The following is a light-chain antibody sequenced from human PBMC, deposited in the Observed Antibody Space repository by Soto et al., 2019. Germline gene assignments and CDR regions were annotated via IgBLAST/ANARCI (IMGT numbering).Light chain of an antibody. CDR1: SSDVGGYNS. J-gene: IGLJ1*01. CDR2: EVS. CDR3: SSYAGSDVFV. V-gene: IGLV2-8*01. Sequence: QSALAQPPSASGSPGQSVTISCTGTSSDVGGYNSVSWYQQLPGKAPKLMIYEVSKRPSGVPDRFSGSKSGNTASLTVSGLQAEDEADYYCSSYAGSDVFVFGTGNKVTVL.